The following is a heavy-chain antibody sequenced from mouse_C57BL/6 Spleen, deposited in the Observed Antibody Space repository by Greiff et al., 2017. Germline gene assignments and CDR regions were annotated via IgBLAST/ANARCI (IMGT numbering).Heavy chain of an antibody. CDR2: IDPSDSET. CDR3: AREGGSSNFDY. CDR1: GYTFTSYW. D-gene: IGHD1-1*01. J-gene: IGHJ2*01. V-gene: IGHV1-52*01. Sequence: QVQLQQPGAELVRPGSSVQLSCKASGYTFTSYWMHWVKQRPIQDLEWIGNIDPSDSETHYNQKFTDKSTLTVDKSSSSAYMQLSSLTSEDSAVYYCAREGGSSNFDYWGQGTTLTVSS.